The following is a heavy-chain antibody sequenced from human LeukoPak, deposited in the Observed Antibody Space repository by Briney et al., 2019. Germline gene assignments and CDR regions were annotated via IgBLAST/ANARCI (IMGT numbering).Heavy chain of an antibody. CDR1: GFTFSSYE. D-gene: IGHD1-26*01. Sequence: GGSLRLSCAASGFTFSSYEMNWVRQAPGKGLEWVSYISSSGSTIYYADSVKGRFTISRDNSKNTLYLQMNSLRAEDTAVYYCAKDLGIGCFDYWGQGILVTVSS. V-gene: IGHV3-48*03. J-gene: IGHJ4*02. CDR3: AKDLGIGCFDY. CDR2: ISSSGSTI.